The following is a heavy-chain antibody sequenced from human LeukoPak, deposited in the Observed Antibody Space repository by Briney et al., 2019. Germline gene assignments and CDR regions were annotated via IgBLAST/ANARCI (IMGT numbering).Heavy chain of an antibody. V-gene: IGHV4-59*11. CDR3: ARVLRYSSSWYYDY. CDR1: GGSISSHY. D-gene: IGHD6-13*01. Sequence: PSETLSLTCTVSGGSISSHYWSWIRQPPGKGLEWIGYIYCSGSTNYNPSLKSRVTISVDTSKNQFSLKLSSVTAADTAVYYCARVLRYSSSWYYDYWGQGTLVTVSS. CDR2: IYCSGST. J-gene: IGHJ4*02.